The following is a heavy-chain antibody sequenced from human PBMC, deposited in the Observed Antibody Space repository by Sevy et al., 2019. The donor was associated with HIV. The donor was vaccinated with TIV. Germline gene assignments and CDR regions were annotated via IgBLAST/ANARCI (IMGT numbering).Heavy chain of an antibody. CDR2: ISSSSSYI. D-gene: IGHD2-15*01. CDR1: GFTFSSYS. V-gene: IGHV3-21*01. J-gene: IGHJ4*02. Sequence: GGSLRLSCAASGFTFSSYSMNWVRQAPGKGLEWVSSISSSSSYIYYADSVKGRFTISRDNAKNSLYLQMNSLRAEDTAVYYCARDLVVVLAAFDYWGQGTLVTVSS. CDR3: ARDLVVVLAAFDY.